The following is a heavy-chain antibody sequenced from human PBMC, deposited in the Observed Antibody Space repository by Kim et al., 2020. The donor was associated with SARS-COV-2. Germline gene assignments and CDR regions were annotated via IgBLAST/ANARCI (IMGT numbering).Heavy chain of an antibody. J-gene: IGHJ4*02. CDR1: GFTVSSNY. CDR3: ARAPYDYVFDY. Sequence: GGSLRLSCAASGFTVSSNYMSWVRQAPGKGLEWVSVIYSGGSTYYADSVKGRFTISRDNSKNTLYLQMNSLRAEDTAVYYCARAPYDYVFDYWGQGTLVTVSS. V-gene: IGHV3-53*01. D-gene: IGHD3-16*01. CDR2: IYSGGST.